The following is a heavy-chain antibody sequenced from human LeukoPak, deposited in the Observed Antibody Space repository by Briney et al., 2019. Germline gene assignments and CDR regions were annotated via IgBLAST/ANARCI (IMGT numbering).Heavy chain of an antibody. CDR1: GASISSGYW. D-gene: IGHD2/OR15-2a*01. J-gene: IGHJ4*02. CDR3: ARNAYYSADY. Sequence: PSGTLSLTCDVSGASISSGYWWSWVRQPPGKGLEWIGEIHHSGRTNYNPSLKSRVTISVDKSKNQFSVMLTLVTAADTAVYYCARNAYYSADYWGQGTLVTVSS. V-gene: IGHV4-4*02. CDR2: IHHSGRT.